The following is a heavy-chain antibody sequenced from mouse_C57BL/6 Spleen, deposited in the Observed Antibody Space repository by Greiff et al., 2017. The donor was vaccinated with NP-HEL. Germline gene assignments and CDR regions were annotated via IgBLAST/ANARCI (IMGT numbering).Heavy chain of an antibody. Sequence: QVHVKQPGAELVKPGASVKMSCKASGYTFTSYWITWVKQRPGQGLEWIGDIYPGSGSTNYNEKFKSKATLTVDTSSSTAYMQLSSLTSEDSAVYYCADLYYGNYDFDYWGQGTTLTVSS. CDR3: ADLYYGNYDFDY. V-gene: IGHV1-55*01. D-gene: IGHD2-1*01. CDR2: IYPGSGST. CDR1: GYTFTSYW. J-gene: IGHJ2*01.